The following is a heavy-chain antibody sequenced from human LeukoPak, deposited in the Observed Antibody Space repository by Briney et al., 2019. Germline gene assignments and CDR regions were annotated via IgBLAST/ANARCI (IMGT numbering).Heavy chain of an antibody. J-gene: IGHJ4*02. CDR1: GFTFDIYA. Sequence: GGSLRLSCAASGFTFDIYAMHWVRQPPGKGLEWVAVMSYDGSNKYYADSVKGRFTISRDNSRNTLHLQMSSLRVADTAVYYCARDQVELCSSGSCYVIDNWGPGTLVAVSS. CDR2: MSYDGSNK. V-gene: IGHV3-30*19. CDR3: ARDQVELCSSGSCYVIDN. D-gene: IGHD2-15*01.